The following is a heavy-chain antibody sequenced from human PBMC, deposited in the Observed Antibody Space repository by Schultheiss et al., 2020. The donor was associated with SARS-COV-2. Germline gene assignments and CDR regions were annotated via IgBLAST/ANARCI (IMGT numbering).Heavy chain of an antibody. D-gene: IGHD6-19*01. CDR2: ISSSSSYT. V-gene: IGHV3-11*03. CDR3: IHGSGWYPQ. CDR1: EFTFSSFW. J-gene: IGHJ4*02. Sequence: GGSLRLSCVASEFTFSSFWMSWVRQAPGKGLEWVSYISSSSSYTNYADSVKGRFTISRDNAKNSLYLQMNSLKTEDTALYYCIHGSGWYPQWGKGTLVTVSS.